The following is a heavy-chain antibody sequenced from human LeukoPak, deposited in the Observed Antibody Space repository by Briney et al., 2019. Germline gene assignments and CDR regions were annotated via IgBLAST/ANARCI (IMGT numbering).Heavy chain of an antibody. D-gene: IGHD1-26*01. CDR2: MNPNSGNT. Sequence: ASVKVSCKASGCTFTSYDINWVRQATGQGLEWMGWMNPNSGNTGFAQKFQDRVTITRNTSITTAYMELSSLRSEDTAVYYCARALSGTHQLYYFDYWGQGTLVTVSS. CDR3: ARALSGTHQLYYFDY. J-gene: IGHJ4*02. CDR1: GCTFTSYD. V-gene: IGHV1-8*01.